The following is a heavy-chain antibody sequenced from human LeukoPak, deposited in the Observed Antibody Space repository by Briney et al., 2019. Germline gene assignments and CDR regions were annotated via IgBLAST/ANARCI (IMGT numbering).Heavy chain of an antibody. V-gene: IGHV4-59*01. Sequence: PSETLSLTCTVSGGSISSYYWSWIRQPPGKGLEWIGYIYYIGSTNYNPSLKSRVTISVDTSKNQFSLKLSSVTAADTAVYYCARATWLPVGLYYYDSSGYYYYFDYWGQGTLVTVSS. CDR2: IYYIGST. J-gene: IGHJ4*02. CDR1: GGSISSYY. D-gene: IGHD3-22*01. CDR3: ARATWLPVGLYYYDSSGYYYYFDY.